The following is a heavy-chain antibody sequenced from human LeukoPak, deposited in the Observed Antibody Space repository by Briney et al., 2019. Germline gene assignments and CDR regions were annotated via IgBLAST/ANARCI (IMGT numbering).Heavy chain of an antibody. CDR3: AIVCCGGSYSLLPQDY. D-gene: IGHD1-26*01. CDR1: GYTFTGYY. J-gene: IGHJ4*02. CDR2: INPNSGGT. Sequence: ASVKVSRKASGYTFTGYYLHWVRQAPGQGLEWMGWINPNSGGTNYAQKFQGRVTMTRDTSISTAYMELSRLRSDDAAVYYCAIVCCGGSYSLLPQDYWGQGTLVTVSS. V-gene: IGHV1-2*02.